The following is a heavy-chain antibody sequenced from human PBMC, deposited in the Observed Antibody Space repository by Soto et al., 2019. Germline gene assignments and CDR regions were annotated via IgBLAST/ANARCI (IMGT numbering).Heavy chain of an antibody. V-gene: IGHV5-10-1*01. CDR3: ARPEIRSDWYFDL. D-gene: IGHD3-16*02. Sequence: AGESLKISCKGSGYSFTSYWISWVRQMPGKGLEWMGRIDPSDSYTNYSPAFQGHVTISADKSISTAYLQWSSLKASDTAMYYCARPEIRSDWYFDLWGRGTLVTVSS. J-gene: IGHJ2*01. CDR1: GYSFTSYW. CDR2: IDPSDSYT.